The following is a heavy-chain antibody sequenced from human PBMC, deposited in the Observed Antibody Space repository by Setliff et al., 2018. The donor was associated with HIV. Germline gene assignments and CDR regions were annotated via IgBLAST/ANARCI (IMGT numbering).Heavy chain of an antibody. Sequence: AASVKVSCKASGGTFSSYALSWVRQAPGQGLEWMGGIIPLFGTTKNAQKFQGRVTITADESTSTAYMELSSLRSEDTAVYYCARDPFPSTNYYDSSAYPFAEYFQHWGQGTLVT. J-gene: IGHJ1*01. CDR3: ARDPFPSTNYYDSSAYPFAEYFQH. D-gene: IGHD3-22*01. V-gene: IGHV1-69*13. CDR2: IIPLFGTT. CDR1: GGTFSSYA.